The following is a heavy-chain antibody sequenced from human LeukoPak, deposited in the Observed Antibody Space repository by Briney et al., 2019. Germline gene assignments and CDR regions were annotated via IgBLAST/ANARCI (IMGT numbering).Heavy chain of an antibody. CDR2: ISGKNGKI. D-gene: IGHD2-15*01. Sequence: ASVKVSCKASGYSFSTYGINWLRQAPGQGLGWMGWISGKNGKINYAQKLQGRVTLTTDASTSTAYMELTSLRSDDTAVYYCARDCSSESCQLSFWGQGTMVTVSS. CDR1: GYSFSTYG. CDR3: ARDCSSESCQLSF. J-gene: IGHJ3*01. V-gene: IGHV1-18*01.